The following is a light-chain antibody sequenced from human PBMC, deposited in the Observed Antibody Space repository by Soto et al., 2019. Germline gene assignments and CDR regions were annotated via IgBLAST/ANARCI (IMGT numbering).Light chain of an antibody. Sequence: QSALTQPASVSWSPGQSITISCTGTTSDIGGYNYVSWYQQHPGKAPKLIIYDVSNRPSGVSNRFSGSKSGNTASLTISGLQAGDESDYYCSSFTSTSAVLFGGGTKLTVL. V-gene: IGLV2-14*01. CDR3: SSFTSTSAVL. CDR1: TSDIGGYNY. J-gene: IGLJ2*01. CDR2: DVS.